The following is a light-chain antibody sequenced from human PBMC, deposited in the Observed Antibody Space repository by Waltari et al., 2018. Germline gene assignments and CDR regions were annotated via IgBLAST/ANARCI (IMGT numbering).Light chain of an antibody. V-gene: IGKV1-9*01. Sequence: QLTQSPASLSASVGDTVTISCRASQGIASFLTWYQQKPGGAPTLLTYAESTLESGVPPRFSRTMSATDFTLTISSLQPEGFATYYCQQHTTYPLPFVQVTRLDIK. J-gene: IGKJ5*01. CDR3: QQHTTYPLP. CDR2: AES. CDR1: QGIASF.